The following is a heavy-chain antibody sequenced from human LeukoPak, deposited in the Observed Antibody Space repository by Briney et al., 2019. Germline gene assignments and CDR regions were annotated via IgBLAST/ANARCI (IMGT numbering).Heavy chain of an antibody. D-gene: IGHD1-1*01. V-gene: IGHV3-9*01. J-gene: IGHJ4*02. Sequence: GRSLRLSCAASGFTFDDYAMHWVRQAPGKGLEWVSGISWNSGSIGYADSVKGRFTISRDNAKNSLYLQMNSLRAEDTAVYYCAKIGTGTTPFDYWGQGTLVTVSS. CDR2: ISWNSGSI. CDR3: AKIGTGTTPFDY. CDR1: GFTFDDYA.